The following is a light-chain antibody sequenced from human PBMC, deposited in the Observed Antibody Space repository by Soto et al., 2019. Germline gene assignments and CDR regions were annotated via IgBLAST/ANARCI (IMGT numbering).Light chain of an antibody. CDR3: QQYGSSPYT. V-gene: IGKV3-20*01. Sequence: EIVLTQSPGTLSLSPGERATLSCRASQSVTSSYLAWYQHKRGQAPRLLIYGASSRATGIPDRFGGSGSGPDFTLTISRLEPEDFAVYYCQQYGSSPYTFGQGTNLEIK. CDR2: GAS. CDR1: QSVTSSY. J-gene: IGKJ2*01.